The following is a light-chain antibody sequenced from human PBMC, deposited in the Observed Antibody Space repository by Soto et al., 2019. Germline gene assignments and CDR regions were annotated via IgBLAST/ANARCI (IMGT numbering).Light chain of an antibody. CDR2: KAS. CDR1: QSISSW. J-gene: IGKJ1*01. V-gene: IGKV1-5*03. Sequence: DIQMTQSPSTLSASVGDRVTITCRASQSISSWLAWYQQKPGKAPKLLIYKASSLESGVPSRFSGSGSGTEFTLTISSLQPDDFATYYCQQYNSNPWTLGQGTKVEIK. CDR3: QQYNSNPWT.